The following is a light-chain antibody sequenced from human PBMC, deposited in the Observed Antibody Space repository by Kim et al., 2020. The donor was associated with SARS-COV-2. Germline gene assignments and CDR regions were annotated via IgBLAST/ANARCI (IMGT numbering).Light chain of an antibody. CDR1: QGVSGNY. V-gene: IGKV3-20*01. CDR2: GAA. J-gene: IGKJ1*01. CDR3: QQYSSSPAT. Sequence: CPGERATRSCRASQGVSGNYLAWYQQKPAQAPGLLIYGAASRATGIPDRFSGSGSGTDFTLTITRLEPEDFAVYYCQQYSSSPATFGQGTKVDIK.